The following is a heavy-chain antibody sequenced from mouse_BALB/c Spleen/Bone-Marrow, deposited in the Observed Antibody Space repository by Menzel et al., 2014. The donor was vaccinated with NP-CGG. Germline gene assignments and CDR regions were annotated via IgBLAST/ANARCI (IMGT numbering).Heavy chain of an antibody. Sequence: QVQLQQSGPGLAAPSQSLSITCTVSGFSLTSYGVHWVRQPPGKGLEWLGVIWAGGSTNYNSALMSRLSISKDNSKSPGVIQKNSLQTDDTSMFCCARDLELSYAMDYGGQGTSGTISS. CDR1: GFSLTSYG. CDR2: IWAGGST. V-gene: IGHV2-9*02. CDR3: ARDLELSYAMDY. J-gene: IGHJ4*01.